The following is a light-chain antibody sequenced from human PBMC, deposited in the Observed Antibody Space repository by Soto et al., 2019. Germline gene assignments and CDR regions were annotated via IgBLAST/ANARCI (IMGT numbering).Light chain of an antibody. CDR2: SNS. Sequence: QSVLTQPPSASGTPGQRVTISCSGSSSNIGNNPVNWYQQLPVTAPKLLIYSNSHRPSGVPDRFSGSKSGTSASLAISGLQSEDEADYYCAAWDDSLTGSWVFGGGTKLTVL. J-gene: IGLJ3*02. CDR1: SSNIGNNP. V-gene: IGLV1-44*01. CDR3: AAWDDSLTGSWV.